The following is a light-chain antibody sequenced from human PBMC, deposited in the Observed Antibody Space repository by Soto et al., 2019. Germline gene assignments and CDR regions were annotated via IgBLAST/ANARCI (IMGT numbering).Light chain of an antibody. CDR3: CSYAGSYMV. V-gene: IGLV2-11*01. Sequence: QSALTQPRSVSGSPGQSVTISCTGTSSDVGGYNYVSWYQQHPGEAPKPMIYDVSQRPSGVPDRFSGSKSGNTASLTISGLQAEDEADYYCCSYAGSYMVFGGGTKLTVL. CDR2: DVS. J-gene: IGLJ2*01. CDR1: SSDVGGYNY.